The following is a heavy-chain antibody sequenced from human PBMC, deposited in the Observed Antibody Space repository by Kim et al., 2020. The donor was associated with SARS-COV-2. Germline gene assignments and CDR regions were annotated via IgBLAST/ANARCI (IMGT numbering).Heavy chain of an antibody. CDR2: INRDGSTT. Sequence: GGSLRLSCAASGFTFTNYWMHWVRQAPGKGLVWVSRINRDGSTTTYADSVKGRFTISRDNAKNTLYLQINSLRAEDTAVFYCTRGEYGRYLVDQWGQGTLVTVSS. D-gene: IGHD3-16*02. J-gene: IGHJ4*02. CDR3: TRGEYGRYLVDQ. CDR1: GFTFTNYW. V-gene: IGHV3-74*03.